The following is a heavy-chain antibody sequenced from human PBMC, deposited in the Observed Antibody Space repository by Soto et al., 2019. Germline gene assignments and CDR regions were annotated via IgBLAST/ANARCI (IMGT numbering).Heavy chain of an antibody. CDR1: GYTFTSYG. D-gene: IGHD5-18*01. V-gene: IGHV1-18*01. CDR2: ISAYNGNT. CDR3: AAAKGGLLQDY. J-gene: IGHJ4*02. Sequence: QVQLVQSGAEVKKPGASVKVSCKASGYTFTSYGISWVRQAPGQGLEWMGWISAYNGNTNNAQKLQGRVTMTTDTATSTANMELRSLRADDTAVYSCAAAKGGLLQDYWGQGTRVTVSS.